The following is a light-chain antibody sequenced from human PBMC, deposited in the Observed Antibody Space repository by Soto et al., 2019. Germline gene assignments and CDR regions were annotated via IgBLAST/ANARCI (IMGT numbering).Light chain of an antibody. V-gene: IGKV1-5*01. CDR1: QTIDSW. J-gene: IGKJ1*01. CDR2: GAS. CDR3: QQYDSYWT. Sequence: DIQMTQSPSTLSASVGDRVTITCRASQTIDSWLAWDQQKPGKAPKLQIYGASSLESGLPSRFSGSGSETEFTLTISSLQPDDFATYYCQQYDSYWTFGQGTTVDIK.